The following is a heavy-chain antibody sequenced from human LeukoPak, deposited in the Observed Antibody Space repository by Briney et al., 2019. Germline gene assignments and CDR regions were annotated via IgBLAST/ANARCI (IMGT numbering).Heavy chain of an antibody. CDR3: ASFRGYFDY. CDR2: ILGDGSST. Sequence: GGSLRLSCAASGFTFSNYPMHWVRQAPGKGLEYVSSILGDGSSTSYANSVKGRFTISRDNSKNTLYLQMNSLRAEDTAVYYCASFRGYFDYWGQGTLVTVSS. V-gene: IGHV3-64*01. CDR1: GFTFSNYP. J-gene: IGHJ4*02.